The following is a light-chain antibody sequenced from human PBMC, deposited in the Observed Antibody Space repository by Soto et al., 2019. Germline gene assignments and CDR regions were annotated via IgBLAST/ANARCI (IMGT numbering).Light chain of an antibody. CDR1: QRVNNY. J-gene: IGKJ1*01. Sequence: DVQMTQSPSSLSASVGDSVTITCRASQRVNNYLNWYQQKPGEAPKLLIYAASSLQIGVPSRFGGSGSGTDFTLAISGLQPEDFAINYCQQSYITPWTFGQGTKVEIK. CDR2: AAS. CDR3: QQSYITPWT. V-gene: IGKV1-39*01.